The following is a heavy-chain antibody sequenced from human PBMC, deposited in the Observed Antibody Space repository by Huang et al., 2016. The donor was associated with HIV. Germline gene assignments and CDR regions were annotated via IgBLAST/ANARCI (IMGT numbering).Heavy chain of an antibody. CDR2: VNHRGSA. D-gene: IGHD3-10*01. CDR1: GVSFSDYF. CDR3: ARPKMTATPSDSSWSYFDF. Sequence: QVRLEQWGPNLLKPSDTLSLNCAVYGVSFSDYFWTWIRQSPVKGLEWIGEVNHRGSATHNPSLRSRVSMSVDSSKNQFYLNLTSVTAADTAVYFCARPKMTATPSDSSWSYFDFWGRGTPVTVSS. J-gene: IGHJ4*02. V-gene: IGHV4-34*01.